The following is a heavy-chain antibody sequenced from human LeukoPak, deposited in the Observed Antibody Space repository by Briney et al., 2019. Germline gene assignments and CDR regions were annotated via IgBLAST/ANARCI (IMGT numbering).Heavy chain of an antibody. J-gene: IGHJ4*02. CDR3: ARGIAAAGRSDY. Sequence: SETLSHTCTVSGGSISSGSYYWSWIRQPAGKGLEWIGRIYTSGSTNYNPSLKSRVTISVDTSKNQFSLKLSSVTAADTAVYYCARGIAAAGRSDYWGQGTLVTVSS. CDR1: GGSISSGSYY. V-gene: IGHV4-61*02. D-gene: IGHD6-13*01. CDR2: IYTSGST.